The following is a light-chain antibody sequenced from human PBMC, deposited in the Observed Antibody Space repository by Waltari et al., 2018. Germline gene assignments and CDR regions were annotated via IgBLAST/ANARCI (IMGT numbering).Light chain of an antibody. CDR2: GVT. V-gene: IGLV2-8*01. J-gene: IGLJ1*01. Sequence: QSALTQPPSASGSLGQSVTLSCTGTSSYVGAYHFFPWSQHHPVKAPKLMILGVTKRPAGVPDRFSGSKSGNTASLTVSGLQAEDEADYYCCSYAGRSTHNYVFGTGTKVTVL. CDR1: SSYVGAYHF. CDR3: CSYAGRSTHNYV.